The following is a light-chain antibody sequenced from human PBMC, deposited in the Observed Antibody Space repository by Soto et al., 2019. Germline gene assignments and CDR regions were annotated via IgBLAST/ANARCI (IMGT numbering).Light chain of an antibody. CDR3: QQYNSCPNT. V-gene: IGKV3-15*01. CDR1: QSVSDN. J-gene: IGKJ5*01. Sequence: EVLMTQSPDTLYVSPGERVTLSCRASQSVSDNLAWYQQKPGQGPRLLVYRASTRTIGIPARFSGSESGTEITLTSSRLPYEDFAFYYCQQYNSCPNTFGQGTRLEIK. CDR2: RAS.